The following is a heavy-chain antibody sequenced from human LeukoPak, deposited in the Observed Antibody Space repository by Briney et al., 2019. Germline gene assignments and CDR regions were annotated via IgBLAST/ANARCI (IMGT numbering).Heavy chain of an antibody. J-gene: IGHJ4*02. CDR3: AKDGMATISYYFDY. CDR1: GFTFSSYT. CDR2: ISGSGGST. D-gene: IGHD5-24*01. V-gene: IGHV3-23*01. Sequence: GGSLRLSCAASGFTFSSYTMSWVRQAPGKGLEWVSAISGSGGSTYYADSVKGRFTISRDNSKNTLYLQMNSLRAEDTAVYYCAKDGMATISYYFDYWGQGTLVTVSS.